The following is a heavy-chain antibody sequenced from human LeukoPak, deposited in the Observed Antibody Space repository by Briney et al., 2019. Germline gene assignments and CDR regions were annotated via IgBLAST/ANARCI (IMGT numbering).Heavy chain of an antibody. D-gene: IGHD1-14*01. CDR3: ARVGLPGDAFDI. J-gene: IGHJ3*02. Sequence: PSETLSLTCTVSGGSISSYYWSWIRQPPGKGLEWIGYIYYSGSTNYNPSLKSRVTISVDTSKNQFSLKLSSVTAADTAVYYCARVGLPGDAFDIWGQGTMVTVSS. V-gene: IGHV4-59*01. CDR1: GGSISSYY. CDR2: IYYSGST.